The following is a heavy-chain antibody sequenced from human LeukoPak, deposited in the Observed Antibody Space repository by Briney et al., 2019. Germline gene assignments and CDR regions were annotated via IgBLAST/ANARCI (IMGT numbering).Heavy chain of an antibody. CDR2: IRSGSTTI. CDR1: GFTFSSYE. Sequence: GGSLRLSCAASGFTFSSYEVSWVRQAPGMGLEWVSYIRSGSTTIYYADSVKGRFTISRDDATNSLFLQMNSLRAEDTAVYFCARGGTSGAYYFYFDYWGQGALVTVSP. D-gene: IGHD3-22*01. CDR3: ARGGTSGAYYFYFDY. V-gene: IGHV3-48*03. J-gene: IGHJ4*02.